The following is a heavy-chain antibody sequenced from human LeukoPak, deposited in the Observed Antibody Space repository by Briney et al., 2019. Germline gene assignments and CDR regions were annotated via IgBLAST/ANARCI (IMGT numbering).Heavy chain of an antibody. D-gene: IGHD3-22*01. CDR3: ARKVGPYYDSSGYYYD. CDR1: GGTFSSYA. V-gene: IGHV1-69*13. Sequence: GASVKVSCKASGGTFSSYAISWVRRAPGQGLEWMGGIIPIFGTANYAQKFQGRVTITADESTSTAYMELSSLRSEDTAVYYCARKVGPYYDSSGYYYDWGQGTLVTVSS. J-gene: IGHJ4*02. CDR2: IIPIFGTA.